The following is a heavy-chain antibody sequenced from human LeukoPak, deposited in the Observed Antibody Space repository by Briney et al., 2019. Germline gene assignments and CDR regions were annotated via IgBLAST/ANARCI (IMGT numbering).Heavy chain of an antibody. CDR3: ARSFIEIPDYYDSSGYYLFDY. Sequence: GESLKISCKGSGYSFTSYWIGWVRQMPGKGLEWMGIIYPGDSDTRYSPSFQGQVTISADKSISTAYLQWSSLKASDTAMYYCARSFIEIPDYYDSSGYYLFDYWGQGTLVTVSS. CDR1: GYSFTSYW. CDR2: IYPGDSDT. J-gene: IGHJ4*02. V-gene: IGHV5-51*01. D-gene: IGHD3-22*01.